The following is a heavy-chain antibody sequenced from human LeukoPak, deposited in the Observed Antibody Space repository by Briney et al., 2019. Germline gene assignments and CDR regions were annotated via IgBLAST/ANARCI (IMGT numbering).Heavy chain of an antibody. CDR3: ARDQIYCSGGYCYFDY. V-gene: IGHV3-21*01. CDR2: ISSSSNYI. Sequence: GGSLRLSCVTSGFTFSAYNMNWVRQAPGKGLEWVSCISSSSNYIYYADSVKGRFTISRDNAKNTLYLQMNSLRVEDSAVYHCARDQIYCSGGYCYFDYWGQGTLVTVSS. D-gene: IGHD2-15*01. J-gene: IGHJ4*02. CDR1: GFTFSAYN.